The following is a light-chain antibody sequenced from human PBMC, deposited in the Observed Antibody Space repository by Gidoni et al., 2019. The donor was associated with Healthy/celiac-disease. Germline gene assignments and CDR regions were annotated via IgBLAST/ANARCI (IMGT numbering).Light chain of an antibody. V-gene: IGLV2-14*01. CDR3: SSYTSSSTPYV. CDR1: SSDVGGYNY. CDR2: EVS. J-gene: IGLJ1*01. Sequence: QSALTPPPSVSGSPGQSITISCTGTSSDVGGYNYVSWYQQHPGKAPKLMIYEVSNRPSGVSNRFSGSKSGNTASLTISGLQAEDEADYYCSSYTSSSTPYVFGTGTKVTVL.